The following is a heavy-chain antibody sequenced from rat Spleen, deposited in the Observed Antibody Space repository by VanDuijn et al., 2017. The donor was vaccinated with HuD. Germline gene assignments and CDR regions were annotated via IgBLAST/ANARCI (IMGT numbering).Heavy chain of an antibody. J-gene: IGHJ4*01. Sequence: EVQLVESGGGLVQPGRSMKLSCAASGFTFTNYYMAWVRQAPTKGLEWVASISPSGVSTYYRDSVKGRFTISRDNAKSTLYLQMDSLRSEDTATYYSATDLDYYSADYVMDAWRQGASVTVSS. V-gene: IGHV5-19*01. CDR3: ATDLDYYSADYVMDA. CDR1: GFTFTNYY. CDR2: ISPSGVST. D-gene: IGHD1-1*01.